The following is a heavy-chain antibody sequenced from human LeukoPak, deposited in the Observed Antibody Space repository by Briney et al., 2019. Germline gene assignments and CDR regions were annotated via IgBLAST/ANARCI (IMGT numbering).Heavy chain of an antibody. CDR1: GFTFSSYG. J-gene: IGHJ4*02. V-gene: IGHV3-33*01. D-gene: IGHD2-21*02. CDR2: IWYNGSNK. CDR3: ASGHCGGDCYSSY. Sequence: PGGSLRLSCAASGFTFSSYGMHWVRQAPGKGLEWVAVIWYNGSNKYYADSVKGRFTISRDNSKNTLYLQMNSLRAEDTAVYYRASGHCGGDCYSSYWGQGTLVTVSS.